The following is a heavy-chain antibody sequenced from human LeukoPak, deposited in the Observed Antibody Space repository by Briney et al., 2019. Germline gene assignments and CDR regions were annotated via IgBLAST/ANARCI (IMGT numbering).Heavy chain of an antibody. CDR1: GYTFTSYD. CDR3: ARGWPPTVSAD. D-gene: IGHD4-11*01. Sequence: SVKVSCKASGYTFTSYDINWGRQATGQGLEWMGWMNHNSGNTDYAQKFQGRVTMTRNTYLSTAYMELSSLRSEDTAVYYCARGWPPTVSADWGQGTLVTVSS. V-gene: IGHV1-8*01. J-gene: IGHJ4*02. CDR2: MNHNSGNT.